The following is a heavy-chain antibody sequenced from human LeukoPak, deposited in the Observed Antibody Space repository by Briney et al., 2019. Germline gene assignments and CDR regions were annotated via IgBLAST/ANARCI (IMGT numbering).Heavy chain of an antibody. D-gene: IGHD3-3*01. CDR3: ARVFRPSLTVFIIRGAFDI. Sequence: GGSLRLSCAASAFTFSRYDMHWVRQAPGKGLEWVAVISYDGSNKYYADSVKGRFTVSRDNSKNTLYLQINSLRVEDTAVYYCARVFRPSLTVFIIRGAFDIWGQGTMVTVSS. V-gene: IGHV3-30-3*01. J-gene: IGHJ3*02. CDR1: AFTFSRYD. CDR2: ISYDGSNK.